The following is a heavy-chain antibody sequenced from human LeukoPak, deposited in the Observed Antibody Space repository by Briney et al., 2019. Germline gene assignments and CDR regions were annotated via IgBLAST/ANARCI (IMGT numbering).Heavy chain of an antibody. V-gene: IGHV1-18*01. Sequence: ASVTVSCKASGYTFTNYGISWVRQAPGQGLEWMGWISGYNGNTNNAQKFQGRVTMTTDTSTTTAFMELRSLRSDDTAVYYCARDWGQTDSPLDYWGQGTLVTVSS. J-gene: IGHJ4*02. CDR2: ISGYNGNT. CDR1: GYTFTNYG. D-gene: IGHD3-16*01. CDR3: ARDWGQTDSPLDY.